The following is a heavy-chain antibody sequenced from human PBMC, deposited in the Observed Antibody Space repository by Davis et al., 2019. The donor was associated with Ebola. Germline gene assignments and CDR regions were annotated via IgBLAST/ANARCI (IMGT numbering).Heavy chain of an antibody. CDR3: ARGLGDMDV. CDR1: GGSFSGYY. V-gene: IGHV4-34*01. D-gene: IGHD3-10*01. CDR2: INHSGST. J-gene: IGHJ6*02. Sequence: GSLRLSCAVHGGSFSGYYWSWIRQPPGKGLEWIGEINHSGSTNYNPSLKSRVTISVDTSKNQFSLKLSSVTAADTAVYYCARGLGDMDVWGQGTTVTVSS.